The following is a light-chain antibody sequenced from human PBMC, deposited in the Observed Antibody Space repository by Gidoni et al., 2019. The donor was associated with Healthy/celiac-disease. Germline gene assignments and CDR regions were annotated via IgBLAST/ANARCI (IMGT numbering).Light chain of an antibody. V-gene: IGLV2-14*01. CDR2: EFS. CDR1: SSDVGGYNY. Sequence: QSALTQPASVSVSPGPSITISCTGTSSDVGGYNYVSWYQQHPGKAPKLMIYEFSNRPSGVSNRFAGSKSGNTASLTISGLQAEDEADYYCSAYTSSSTQVFGGGTKRTVL. J-gene: IGLJ2*01. CDR3: SAYTSSSTQV.